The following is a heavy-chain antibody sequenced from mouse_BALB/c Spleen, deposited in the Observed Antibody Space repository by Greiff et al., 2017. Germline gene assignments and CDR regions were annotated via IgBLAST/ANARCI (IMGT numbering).Heavy chain of an antibody. D-gene: IGHD2-10*02. CDR2: ILPGSGST. V-gene: IGHV1-9*01. Sequence: VKLQESGAELMKPGASVKISCKATGYTFSSYWIEWVKQRPGHGLEWIGEILPGSGSTNYNEKFKGKATFTADTSSNTAYMQLSSLTSEDSAVYYCARRGYGNYVGYAMDYWGQGTSVTVSS. CDR1: GYTFSSYW. J-gene: IGHJ4*01. CDR3: ARRGYGNYVGYAMDY.